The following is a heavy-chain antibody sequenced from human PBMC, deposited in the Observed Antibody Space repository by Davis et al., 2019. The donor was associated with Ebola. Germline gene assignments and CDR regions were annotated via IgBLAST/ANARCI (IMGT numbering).Heavy chain of an antibody. Sequence: GESLKISCAGSGLTFSGYYMSWIRQAPGKGLEWVSYISSSGSTIYYADSVKGRFTISRDNAKNSLYLQMNSLRAEETAVDYCARDFYGPGSYSQCDYWGQGTLVTVSS. J-gene: IGHJ4*02. CDR2: ISSSGSTI. CDR3: ARDFYGPGSYSQCDY. D-gene: IGHD3-10*01. CDR1: GLTFSGYY. V-gene: IGHV3-11*04.